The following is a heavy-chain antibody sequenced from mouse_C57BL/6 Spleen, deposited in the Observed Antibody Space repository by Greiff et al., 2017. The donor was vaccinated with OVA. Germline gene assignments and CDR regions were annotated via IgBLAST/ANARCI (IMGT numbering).Heavy chain of an antibody. CDR2: INPNNGGT. CDR1: GYTFTDYY. V-gene: IGHV1-26*01. J-gene: IGHJ3*01. D-gene: IGHD2-4*01. CDR3: ARSYDYDVEGKGAWFAY. Sequence: EVQLQQSGPELVKPGASVKISCKASGYTFTDYYMNWVKQSHGKSLEWIGDINPNNGGTSYNQKFKGKATLTVDKSSSTAYMELRSLTSEESAVYYCARSYDYDVEGKGAWFAYWGQGTLVTVSA.